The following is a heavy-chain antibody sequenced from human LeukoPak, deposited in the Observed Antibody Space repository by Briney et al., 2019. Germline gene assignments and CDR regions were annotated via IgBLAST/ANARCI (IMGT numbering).Heavy chain of an antibody. V-gene: IGHV4-31*03. CDR2: IYHSGTT. CDR1: GDSMTRGGYY. CDR3: ARAVDYRNYFDY. Sequence: SQTLSLTCTVSGDSMTRGGYYWSWVRQHPGKGLEWIGVIYHSGTTFYNPSLEGRAAISVDTSQNQFSLKLTSVTAADTAVYYCARAVDYRNYFDYWGQGTLVTVSS. J-gene: IGHJ4*02. D-gene: IGHD4-11*01.